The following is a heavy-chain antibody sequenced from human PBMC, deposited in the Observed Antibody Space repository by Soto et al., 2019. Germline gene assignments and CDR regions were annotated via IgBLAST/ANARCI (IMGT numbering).Heavy chain of an antibody. Sequence: GASLKLSCKGSGYSFTSYWISWVRQMPGKGLEWMGRIDPSDSYTNYSPSFQGHVTISADKSISTAYLQWSSLKASDTAMYYCAGLLRPDYYDSSVGAFDIWGQGARGTV. V-gene: IGHV5-10-1*01. CDR1: GYSFTSYW. J-gene: IGHJ3*02. CDR2: IDPSDSYT. D-gene: IGHD3-22*01. CDR3: AGLLRPDYYDSSVGAFDI.